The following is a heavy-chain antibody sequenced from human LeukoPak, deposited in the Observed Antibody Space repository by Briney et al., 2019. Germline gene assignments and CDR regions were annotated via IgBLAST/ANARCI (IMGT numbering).Heavy chain of an antibody. CDR2: ISGSGGST. D-gene: IGHD3-10*01. CDR3: AKDRPFGSGSYYKGYFDY. Sequence: GGSLRLSCAASGFTFSSYAMSWVRQAPGKGLEWVSAISGSGGSTYYADSVKGRFTISRDNSKNTLYLQMNSLRAEDTALYYCAKDRPFGSGSYYKGYFDYWGQGTLVTVSS. J-gene: IGHJ4*02. V-gene: IGHV3-23*01. CDR1: GFTFSSYA.